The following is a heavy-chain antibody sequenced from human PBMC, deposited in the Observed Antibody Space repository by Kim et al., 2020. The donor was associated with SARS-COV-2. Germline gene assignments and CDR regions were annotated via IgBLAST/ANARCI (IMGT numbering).Heavy chain of an antibody. CDR3: AKVKYCRGTMCGFDS. CDR2: PYYSGST. J-gene: IGHJ4*02. D-gene: IGHD3-10*02. Sequence: SETLSLTCTVSGVSMNSNWRTWIRQPPGKGLELIGHPYYSGSTDYNPSLKSRVAMSLDTSTNQFFLRLRSAKPADTAVYFCAKVKYCRGTMCGFDSWGQGILVTVSS. CDR1: GVSMNSNW. V-gene: IGHV4-59*01.